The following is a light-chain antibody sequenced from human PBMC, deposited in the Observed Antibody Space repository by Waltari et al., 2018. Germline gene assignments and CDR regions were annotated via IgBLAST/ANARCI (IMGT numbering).Light chain of an antibody. V-gene: IGKV3-20*01. J-gene: IGKJ4*01. CDR3: QQYDISPLT. CDR1: QTVRTTY. CDR2: GAS. Sequence: EIVLTQSPGTLSLSPGERATLSCRASQTVRTTYLAWYQQQPGQAPTLLIYGASSRPPGIPDRFIGSWSGXXXXXXXXXLEPEDFAVYYCQQYDISPLTFGGGTKVEIK.